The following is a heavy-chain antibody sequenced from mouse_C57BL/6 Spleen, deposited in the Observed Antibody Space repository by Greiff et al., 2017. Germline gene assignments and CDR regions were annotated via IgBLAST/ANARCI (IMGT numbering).Heavy chain of an antibody. D-gene: IGHD1-1*01. CDR3: ARDGSTVVATRYAMDY. J-gene: IGHJ4*01. CDR1: GYTFTSYG. V-gene: IGHV1-81*01. Sequence: QVQLKESGAELARPGASVKLSCKASGYTFTSYGISWVKQRPGQGLEWIGEIYPRSGNTYYNEKFKGKATLTADKSSSTAYMELRSLTSEDSAVXVCARDGSTVVATRYAMDYWGQGTSVTVSS. CDR2: IYPRSGNT.